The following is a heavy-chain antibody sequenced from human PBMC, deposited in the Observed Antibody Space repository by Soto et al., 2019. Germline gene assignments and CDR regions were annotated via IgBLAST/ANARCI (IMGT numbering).Heavy chain of an antibody. J-gene: IGHJ3*02. CDR1: GFTFSSYS. CDR3: AREGGMITMIVVVGAFDI. CDR2: ISSSSSYI. Sequence: VGSLRLSCAASGFTFSSYSMNWVRQAPGKGLEWVSSISSSSSYIYYADSVKGRFTISRDNAKNSLYLQMNSLRAEDTAVYYCAREGGMITMIVVVGAFDIWGQGTMVTVSS. V-gene: IGHV3-21*01. D-gene: IGHD3-22*01.